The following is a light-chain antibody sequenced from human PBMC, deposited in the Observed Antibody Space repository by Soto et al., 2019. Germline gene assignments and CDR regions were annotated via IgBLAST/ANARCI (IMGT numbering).Light chain of an antibody. CDR1: QSVSSY. J-gene: IGKJ4*01. V-gene: IGKV3-11*01. CDR2: DAS. Sequence: EIVLTQSPATLSLSPGERATLSCRASQSVSSYLAWYQQKPGQAPRLLMSDASTRATGIPARFSGSGSGTDFTITISSLEPDDFAVYYCQQRSNWPLPFGGGTKVESK. CDR3: QQRSNWPLP.